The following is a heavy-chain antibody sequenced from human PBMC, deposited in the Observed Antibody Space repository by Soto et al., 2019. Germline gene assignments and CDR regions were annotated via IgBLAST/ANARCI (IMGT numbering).Heavy chain of an antibody. CDR1: GFTVSTYG. CDR3: TGEFASVY. CDR2: ISRDGGTK. V-gene: IGHV3-30*03. J-gene: IGHJ4*02. D-gene: IGHD3-10*01. Sequence: QVQLVESGGGVVQPGRSLRLSCAVSGFTVSTYGMHWVRQAPGKGLEWVAVISRDGGTKYYADSVKGRFTISSDNSRNTLFLEMKSLRSDYVAVYYCTGEFASVYWGQGHLGTVSS.